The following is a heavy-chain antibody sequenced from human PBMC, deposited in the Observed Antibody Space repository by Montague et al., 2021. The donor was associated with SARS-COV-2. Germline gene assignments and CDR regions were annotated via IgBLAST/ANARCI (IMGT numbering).Heavy chain of an antibody. CDR3: ATTGGPTTVAGPFDY. V-gene: IGHV4-39*01. J-gene: IGHJ4*02. CDR2: IYYSGST. Sequence: SETLSLTCTVSGGSISSGGYYWDWIRQPPGMGLEWIGTIYYSGSTDYXPSLKSRVTISVDTSRYQFSLKVSSVTAADTAVYYCATTGGPTTVAGPFDYWGQGTPVTVSS. D-gene: IGHD6-19*01. CDR1: GGSISSGGYY.